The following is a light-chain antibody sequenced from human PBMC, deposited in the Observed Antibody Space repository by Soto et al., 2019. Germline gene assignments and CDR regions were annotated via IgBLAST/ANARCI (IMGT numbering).Light chain of an antibody. CDR2: FAS. J-gene: IGKJ4*01. CDR1: QTVYNN. V-gene: IGKV3-15*01. Sequence: IVMTQSPATLSVSPGEKATLSCRASQTVYNNLAWYQQKPGQAPRLLVYFASTRATGIPARFSGSGSGTEFSLTISSLQSEDFALYYCQQYTAWPLTFGGGTKVATK. CDR3: QQYTAWPLT.